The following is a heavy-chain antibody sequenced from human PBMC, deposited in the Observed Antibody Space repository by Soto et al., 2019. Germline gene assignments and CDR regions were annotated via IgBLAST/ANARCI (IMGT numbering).Heavy chain of an antibody. CDR1: GFTFNNYG. Sequence: GGSLRLSCAASGFTFNNYGMHWVRQAPGKGLEWVVVISFDGRNTYYADSVKGRFTISRDNSKNTLYLQMTSLRAEDTAVYYCVKQSGSGSYFTVGSGGHFDYWGGGTLVTVSS. D-gene: IGHD3-10*01. CDR3: VKQSGSGSYFTVGSGGHFDY. V-gene: IGHV3-30*18. CDR2: ISFDGRNT. J-gene: IGHJ4*02.